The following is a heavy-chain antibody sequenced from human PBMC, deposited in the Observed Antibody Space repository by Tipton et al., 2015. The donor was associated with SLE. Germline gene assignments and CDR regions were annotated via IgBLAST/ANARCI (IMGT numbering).Heavy chain of an antibody. CDR3: ARDVTFAIGAGGLKNY. Sequence: GSLRLSCAASGFSMRNYWMSWVRQAPGKGLEWVANIKQDGSEKHYVESVKGRFTISRDLAKSLLYLQMNSLRADDTAVYYCARDVTFAIGAGGLKNYWGQGTRVTVSS. CDR1: GFSMRNYW. J-gene: IGHJ4*02. D-gene: IGHD6-13*01. V-gene: IGHV3-7*01. CDR2: IKQDGSEK.